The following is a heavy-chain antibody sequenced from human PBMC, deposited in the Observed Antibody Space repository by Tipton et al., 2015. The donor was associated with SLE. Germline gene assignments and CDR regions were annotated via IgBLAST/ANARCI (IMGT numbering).Heavy chain of an antibody. Sequence: TLSLTCTVSGGSISSNYWSWIRQPPGKGLEWIGYFLHSGITNYNPALKSRVTISMDTSKNQFSLRLSSVTTADTAVYYCAAATGNFDSWGQGTLVTVSS. D-gene: IGHD6-13*01. CDR1: GGSISSNY. V-gene: IGHV4-59*07. CDR3: AAATGNFDS. J-gene: IGHJ4*02. CDR2: FLHSGIT.